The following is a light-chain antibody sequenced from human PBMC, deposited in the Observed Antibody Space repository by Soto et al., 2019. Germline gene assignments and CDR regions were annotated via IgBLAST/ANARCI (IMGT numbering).Light chain of an antibody. V-gene: IGKV1-9*01. J-gene: IGKJ1*01. CDR1: QGISSY. Sequence: DIQLTQSPSFLSASVGDRVTITCRASQGISSYLAWYQQKPGKAPNLLIYAASTLQSGVPSRFSGSGSGTEFTLTISSLQPEDFATYYCQQFDSYPRKFGQGTKV. CDR2: AAS. CDR3: QQFDSYPRK.